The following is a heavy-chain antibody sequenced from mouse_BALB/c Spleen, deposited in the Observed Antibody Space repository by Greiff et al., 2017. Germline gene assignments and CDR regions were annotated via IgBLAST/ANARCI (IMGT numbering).Heavy chain of an antibody. V-gene: IGHV5-6-3*01. D-gene: IGHD2-14*01. Sequence: EVKVVESGGGLVQPGGSLKLSCAASGFTFSSYGMSWVRQTPDKRLELVATINSNGGSTYYPDSVKGRFTISRDNAKNTLYLQMSSLKSEDTAMYYCARDRYDVDYAMDYWGQGTSVTVSS. CDR1: GFTFSSYG. CDR3: ARDRYDVDYAMDY. J-gene: IGHJ4*01. CDR2: INSNGGST.